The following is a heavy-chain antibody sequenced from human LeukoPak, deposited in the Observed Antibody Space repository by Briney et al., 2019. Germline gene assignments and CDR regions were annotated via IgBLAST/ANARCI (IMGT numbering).Heavy chain of an antibody. J-gene: IGHJ5*02. CDR2: IYYSGST. V-gene: IGHV4-39*01. CDR1: GGSISSDNYY. CDR3: ARNRYYYGSGNYGVPNWFDP. D-gene: IGHD3-10*01. Sequence: SETLSLTCTVSGGSISSDNYYWGWIRQPPGKGLEWIGSIYYSGSTYYNPSLKSRVTISVDTSKNQFSLKLNSVTAADTAVYYCARNRYYYGSGNYGVPNWFDPWGQGTLVTVSS.